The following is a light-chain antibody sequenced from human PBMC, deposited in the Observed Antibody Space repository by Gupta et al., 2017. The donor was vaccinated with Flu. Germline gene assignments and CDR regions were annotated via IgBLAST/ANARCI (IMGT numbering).Light chain of an antibody. CDR1: QSVSNNY. Sequence: SLSPGERATLSCRASQSVSNNYLAWYQQRAGQAPRLLIYGASSRATGIPDRFGGSGSGTDFTLTISRLEPEDFAVYYCQQYGRSPGTFGQGTKVEIK. V-gene: IGKV3-20*01. J-gene: IGKJ1*01. CDR3: QQYGRSPGT. CDR2: GAS.